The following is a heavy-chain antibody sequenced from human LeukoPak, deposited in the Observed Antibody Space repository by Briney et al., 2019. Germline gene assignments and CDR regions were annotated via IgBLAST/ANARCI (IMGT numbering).Heavy chain of an antibody. CDR1: GGSISSSSYY. D-gene: IGHD1-26*01. Sequence: SETLSLTCTVSGGSISSSSYYWGWIRQPPGKGLEWIGSIYYSGSTYYNPSLKSRVTLSVATSKNQFSLKLRSVTAADTAVYSCAGGVNWEPPTKNWFDPWGQGTLVTVSS. J-gene: IGHJ5*02. V-gene: IGHV4-39*07. CDR2: IYYSGST. CDR3: AGGVNWEPPTKNWFDP.